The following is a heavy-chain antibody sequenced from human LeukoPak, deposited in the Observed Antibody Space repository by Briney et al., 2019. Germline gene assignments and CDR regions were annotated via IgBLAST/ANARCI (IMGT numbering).Heavy chain of an antibody. J-gene: IGHJ4*02. CDR3: ARANGEYPLLFWSQGATIPYYFDY. V-gene: IGHV4-30-4*08. Sequence: SQTLSLTCTVSGGSISSGDYYWSWIRQPPGKGLEWIGYIYYSGSTYYNPSLKSRVTISVDTSKNQFSLKLSSVTAADTAVYYCARANGEYPLLFWSQGATIPYYFDYWGQGTLVTVSS. CDR2: IYYSGST. CDR1: GGSISSGDYY. D-gene: IGHD2-2*01.